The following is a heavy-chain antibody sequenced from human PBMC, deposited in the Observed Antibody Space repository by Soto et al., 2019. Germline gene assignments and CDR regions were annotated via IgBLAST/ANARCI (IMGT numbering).Heavy chain of an antibody. CDR3: AREAIVVVPEGLDY. V-gene: IGHV3-33*01. CDR2: IWYDGSNK. CDR1: GFTFSSYG. J-gene: IGHJ4*02. Sequence: GGSLRLSCAASGFTFSSYGMHWVRQAPGKGLEWVAVIWYDGSNKYYADSVKGRFTISRDNSKNTLYLQMNSLRAEDTAVYYCAREAIVVVPEGLDYWGQGTLVTVSS. D-gene: IGHD2-2*01.